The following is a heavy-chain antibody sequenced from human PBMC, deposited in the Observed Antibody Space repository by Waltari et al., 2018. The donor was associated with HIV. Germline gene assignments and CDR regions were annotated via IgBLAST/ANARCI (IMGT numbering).Heavy chain of an antibody. Sequence: QVQLVQSGAAVKKPGSSVKVSCEASGGTFTSYVISWVRQAPGHGLEWMGRIIPIVGVAIYAQRFQGRRTITADKSTDSAYMELSSLRSEDTAVYYCARHPPNDDFWSGYDDSWGQGTLVTVSS. D-gene: IGHD3-3*01. CDR1: GGTFTSYV. CDR3: ARHPPNDDFWSGYDDS. V-gene: IGHV1-69*02. J-gene: IGHJ5*01. CDR2: IIPIVGVA.